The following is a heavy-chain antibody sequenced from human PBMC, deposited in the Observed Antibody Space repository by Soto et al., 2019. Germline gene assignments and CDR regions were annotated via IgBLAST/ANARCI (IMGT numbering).Heavy chain of an antibody. CDR3: ARELGYCSSTSCSESYYYYGMDV. CDR2: ISSSGSTI. D-gene: IGHD2-2*01. J-gene: IGHJ6*02. CDR1: GFTFSSYE. Sequence: GGSLRLSCAASGFTFSSYEMNWVRQAPGKGLEWVSYISSSGSTIYYADSVKGRFTISRDNAKNSLYLQMNSLRAEDTAVYYCARELGYCSSTSCSESYYYYGMDVWGQGTTVTVSS. V-gene: IGHV3-48*03.